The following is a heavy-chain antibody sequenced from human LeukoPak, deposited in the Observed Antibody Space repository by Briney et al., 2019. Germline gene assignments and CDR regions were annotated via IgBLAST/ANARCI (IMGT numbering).Heavy chain of an antibody. J-gene: IGHJ3*01. Sequence: ASVKVSCKASGYTFTGYYMHWVRQAPGQGLEWMGWISAFNGHTNYSQKLQGRVTMTTDTSTDTAYMELKSLTSDDTAVYYCARGGVMTQVRKAFAAWGQGTMLIVSS. CDR3: ARGGVMTQVRKAFAA. CDR2: ISAFNGHT. V-gene: IGHV1-18*04. CDR1: GYTFTGYY. D-gene: IGHD2-21*02.